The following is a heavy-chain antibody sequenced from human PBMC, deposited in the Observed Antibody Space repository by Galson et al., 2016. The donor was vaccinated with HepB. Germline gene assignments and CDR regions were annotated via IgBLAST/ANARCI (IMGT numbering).Heavy chain of an antibody. D-gene: IGHD2-15*01. CDR3: AGLGRRRKSNSGCCHTHKPVDS. V-gene: IGHV4-39*01. CDR1: GGSISSNSAY. J-gene: IGHJ5*01. Sequence: SETLSLTCSVSGGSISSNSAYWGWIRQSPGKGLEWIGNVHVSGTTFYNPSLKSRVTISIDTSGSQFSLNLQSVTAADTATYYCAGLGRRRKSNSGCCHTHKPVDSWGQGTLVTVSS. CDR2: VHVSGTT.